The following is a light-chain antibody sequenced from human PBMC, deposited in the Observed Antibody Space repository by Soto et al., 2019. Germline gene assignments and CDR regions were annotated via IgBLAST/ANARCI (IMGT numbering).Light chain of an antibody. CDR1: QSVSSN. V-gene: IGKV3-15*01. CDR3: QQYNDWPPLT. CDR2: GTS. Sequence: EIVMTQSPATLSVSPGERATLSCRASQSVSSNLAWYQQKPGQAPRLLIYGTSTRATGVPARFSGSGSGTEFTLTISNLQSEDFAVYYCQQYNDWPPLTFGGGTKVDTK. J-gene: IGKJ4*01.